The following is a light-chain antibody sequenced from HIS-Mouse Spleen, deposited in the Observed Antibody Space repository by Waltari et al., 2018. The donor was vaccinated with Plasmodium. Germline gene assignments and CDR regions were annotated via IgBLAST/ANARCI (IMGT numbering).Light chain of an antibody. CDR1: SSYVGSSNL. J-gene: IGLJ3*02. CDR3: CSYAGSSTFV. CDR2: EGS. Sequence: QSALTQPASVSGSPGQSITLSCTGTSSYVGSSNLVSWYQQHPGKAPKLMIYEGSKRPSGVSNRFSGSKSGNTASLTISGLQAEDEADYYCCSYAGSSTFVFGGGTKLTVL. V-gene: IGLV2-23*03.